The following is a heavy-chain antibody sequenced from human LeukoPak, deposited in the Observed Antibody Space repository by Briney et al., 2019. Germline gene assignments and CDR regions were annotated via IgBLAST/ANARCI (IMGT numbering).Heavy chain of an antibody. Sequence: SETLSLTCSVSGDSITTNYWTWIRQPPAPRMDLQWLRYISASGSTNYNPFLGSRVTISLHTSKDQASLWLISVTSTNPAPSYCARHRRASIGYSSFDSWGQGTLVTVSS. J-gene: IGHJ4*02. D-gene: IGHD3-22*01. CDR1: GDSITTNY. CDR3: ARHRRASIGYSSFDS. V-gene: IGHV4-4*09. CDR2: ISASGST.